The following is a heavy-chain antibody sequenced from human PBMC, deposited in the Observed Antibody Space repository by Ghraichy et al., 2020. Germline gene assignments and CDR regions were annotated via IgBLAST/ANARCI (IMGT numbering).Heavy chain of an antibody. CDR2: ISYSGST. CDR3: ARLGDLYGIDY. CDR1: GGSISSSTYY. Sequence: GSLSLTCTVSGGSISSSTYYWGWIRQPPGEGLEWIGSISYSGSTYYSPSLKSRVTISVDTSNNQFSLKLSSVTAADTAVYYCARLGDLYGIDYWGQGTLVTVSS. D-gene: IGHD4-17*01. J-gene: IGHJ4*02. V-gene: IGHV4-39*01.